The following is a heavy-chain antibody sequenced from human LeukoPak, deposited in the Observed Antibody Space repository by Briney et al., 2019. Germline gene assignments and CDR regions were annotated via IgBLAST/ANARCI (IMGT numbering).Heavy chain of an antibody. Sequence: PSETLSLTCAVYGGSFSGYYWSWIRLPPGKGLEWIGEINHSGSTNYNPSLKSRVTISVDTSKNQFSLKLSSVTAADTAVYYCARESHYDSSGYLGYWGQGTLVTVSS. CDR3: ARESHYDSSGYLGY. J-gene: IGHJ4*02. D-gene: IGHD3-22*01. CDR2: INHSGST. V-gene: IGHV4-34*01. CDR1: GGSFSGYY.